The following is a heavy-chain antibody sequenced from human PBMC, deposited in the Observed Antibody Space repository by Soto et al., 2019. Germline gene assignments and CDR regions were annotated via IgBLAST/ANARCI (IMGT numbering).Heavy chain of an antibody. CDR2: INHSGST. CDR3: ASGPYISSFFLDF. D-gene: IGHD6-6*01. CDR1: GGSFSGYY. V-gene: IGHV4-34*01. J-gene: IGHJ4*02. Sequence: SATLSLTCSVYGGSFSGYYWSWIRQPPGKGLEWIGEINHSGSTNYNPSLKSRVTISIDTSKNQFSLKLSSVTAADTAVYYCASGPYISSFFLDFCGQGTLVTV.